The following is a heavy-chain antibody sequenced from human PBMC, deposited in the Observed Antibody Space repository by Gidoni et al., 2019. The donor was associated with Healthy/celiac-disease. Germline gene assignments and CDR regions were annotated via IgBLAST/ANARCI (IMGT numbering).Heavy chain of an antibody. CDR2: ISAYNGHT. J-gene: IGHJ2*01. V-gene: IGHV1-18*01. D-gene: IGHD4-17*01. CDR3: ARDNGDDYGDYAYYWYFDF. Sequence: QVQLVQSGAEVKKPGASVKVSCKASGYTFSRYGISWVRQAPGQGLEWMGWISAYNGHTNYAQKLQGRVTMTTDTSTSTAYMELRSLRSDDTAVYYCARDNGDDYGDYAYYWYFDFWGRGTLVTVSS. CDR1: GYTFSRYG.